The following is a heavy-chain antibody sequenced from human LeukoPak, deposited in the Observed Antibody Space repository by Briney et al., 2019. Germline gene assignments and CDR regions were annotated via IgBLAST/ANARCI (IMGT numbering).Heavy chain of an antibody. CDR1: GFSFSSYS. Sequence: GGSLRLSCAASGFSFSSYSMNWVRQAPGKGLEWVSSISSSSSYIYYADSVKGRFTISRDNAKNSLYLQMNSLRAEDTAVYYCARERIRGAFDIWGQGTMVTVSS. CDR3: ARERIRGAFDI. J-gene: IGHJ3*02. V-gene: IGHV3-21*01. CDR2: ISSSSSYI. D-gene: IGHD2/OR15-2a*01.